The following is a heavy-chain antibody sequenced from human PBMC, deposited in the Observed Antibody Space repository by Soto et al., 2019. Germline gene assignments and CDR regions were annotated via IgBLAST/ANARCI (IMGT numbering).Heavy chain of an antibody. Sequence: GASVKVSCKASGYTFTSYYMHWVRQAPGQGLEWMGIINPSGGSTSYAQKFQGRVTMTRDTSTSTVYMELSSLRSEDTAVYYCAREAGVSTVTSYYYYYGMDVWGQGTTVTV. J-gene: IGHJ6*02. D-gene: IGHD4-4*01. CDR2: INPSGGST. V-gene: IGHV1-46*01. CDR1: GYTFTSYY. CDR3: AREAGVSTVTSYYYYYGMDV.